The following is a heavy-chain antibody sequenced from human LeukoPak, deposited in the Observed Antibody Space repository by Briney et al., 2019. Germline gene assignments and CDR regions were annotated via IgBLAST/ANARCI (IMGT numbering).Heavy chain of an antibody. J-gene: IGHJ4*02. Sequence: SETLSLTCTVSGGSISSYYWSWIRQTPGKGLEWIGYMYYSGSTNYNPSLKSRVTISVDTSKNQFSLKLSSVTAADTAVYYCARLYYYDSSGYYYPVGDYFDYWGQGTLVTVSS. D-gene: IGHD3-22*01. CDR2: MYYSGST. CDR1: GGSISSYY. V-gene: IGHV4-59*08. CDR3: ARLYYYDSSGYYYPVGDYFDY.